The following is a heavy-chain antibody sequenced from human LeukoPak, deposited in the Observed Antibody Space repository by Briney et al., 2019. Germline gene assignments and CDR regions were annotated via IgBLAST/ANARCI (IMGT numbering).Heavy chain of an antibody. Sequence: PGGSLRLSCAVSGFTFSNYWMYWVRQAPGKRLVWVARINSDGSSTTYADSVEGRFTISRDNTKSMLHLQMHSLRADDSAVYFCTRTTTTADWYFDLWAVAPSSLSPQ. J-gene: IGHJ2*01. CDR2: INSDGSST. CDR3: TRTTTTADWYFDL. CDR1: GFTFSNYW. V-gene: IGHV3-74*01. D-gene: IGHD1-1*01.